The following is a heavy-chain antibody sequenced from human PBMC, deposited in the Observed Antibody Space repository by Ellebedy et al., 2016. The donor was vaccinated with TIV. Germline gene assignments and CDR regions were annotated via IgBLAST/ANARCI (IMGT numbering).Heavy chain of an antibody. CDR3: ARKPVDKYYYYGMDV. CDR2: ISGSGGST. CDR1: GFTFSSYA. Sequence: GESLKISCAASGFTFSSYAMSWVRQAPGKGLEWVSAISGSGGSTYYADSVKGRFTISSDNSKNTLYLQMNSLRAEDTAVYYCARKPVDKYYYYGMDVWGQGTTVTVSS. V-gene: IGHV3-23*01. J-gene: IGHJ6*02.